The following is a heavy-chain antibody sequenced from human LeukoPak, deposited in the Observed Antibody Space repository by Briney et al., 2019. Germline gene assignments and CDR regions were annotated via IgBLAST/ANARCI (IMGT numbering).Heavy chain of an antibody. CDR1: GFTFSSYG. V-gene: IGHV3-30*02. CDR2: IRYDGSNK. J-gene: IGHJ4*02. CDR3: AKVSSLTYFDY. Sequence: PGGFLRLSCAASGFTFSSYGMHWVRQAPGKGLEWVAFIRYDGSNKYYADSVKGRFTISRDNSKNTLYLQMNSLRAEDTAVYYCAKVSSLTYFDYWGQGTLVTVSS.